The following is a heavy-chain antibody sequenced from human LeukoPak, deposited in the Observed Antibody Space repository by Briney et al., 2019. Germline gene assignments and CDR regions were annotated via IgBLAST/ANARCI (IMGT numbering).Heavy chain of an antibody. CDR3: AKASPGGTRYGMDV. V-gene: IGHV3-23*01. J-gene: IGHJ6*02. CDR2: ISTAGTNT. Sequence: PGGSLRLSCAAFGLTFSNYAMTWVRQAPGKGLEWVSGISTAGTNTYYADSVKGRFTISRDNSKNTLYLQLNSQRAEDTAIYYCAKASPGGTRYGMDVWGQGTTVTVSS. CDR1: GLTFSNYA. D-gene: IGHD1-1*01.